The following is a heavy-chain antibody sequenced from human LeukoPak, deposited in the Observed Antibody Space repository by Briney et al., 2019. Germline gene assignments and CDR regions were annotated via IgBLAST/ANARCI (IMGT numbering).Heavy chain of an antibody. D-gene: IGHD6-13*01. CDR2: IIPIFGTA. Sequence: GASVKVSCKASGGTFSSYAISWVRQAPGQGLEWMGRIIPIFGTANYAQKFQGRVTITADKSTSTAYMELSSLRSEDTAVYYCARAGYSSSWTYDAFDIWGQGTMVTVSS. V-gene: IGHV1-69*06. CDR3: ARAGYSSSWTYDAFDI. CDR1: GGTFSSYA. J-gene: IGHJ3*02.